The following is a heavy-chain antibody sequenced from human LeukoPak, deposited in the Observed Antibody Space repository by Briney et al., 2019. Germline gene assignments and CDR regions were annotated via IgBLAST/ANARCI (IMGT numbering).Heavy chain of an antibody. Sequence: ASVKASCKTSGYTFTGYYLHWVRQAPGQGLEWMGWFNPNSVGTNSAQKFQGRVTMTSDTSISTAYVEMTSLRSDDTAVYYCAREAPGSGNFDFWGQGTLVTVSS. CDR3: AREAPGSGNFDF. V-gene: IGHV1-2*02. D-gene: IGHD3-10*01. CDR1: GYTFTGYY. CDR2: FNPNSVGT. J-gene: IGHJ4*02.